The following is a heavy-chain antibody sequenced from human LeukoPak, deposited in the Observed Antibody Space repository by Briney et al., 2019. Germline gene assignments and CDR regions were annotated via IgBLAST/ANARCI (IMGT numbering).Heavy chain of an antibody. CDR3: ARQREMDYYFDY. V-gene: IGHV4-39*01. Sequence: SETLSPTFTVSGGSISSSSYYWGWIRQPSGKGLEGIGSIYYSGSTYYSPSLKSRVTISVDTSKNQFSLKLSSVTAADTAVYYCARQREMDYYFDYWGQGTLVTVSS. D-gene: IGHD2-2*03. CDR2: IYYSGST. J-gene: IGHJ4*02. CDR1: GGSISSSSYY.